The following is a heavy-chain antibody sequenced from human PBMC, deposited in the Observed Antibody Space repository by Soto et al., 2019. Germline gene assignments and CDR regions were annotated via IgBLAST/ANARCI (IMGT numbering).Heavy chain of an antibody. D-gene: IGHD1-26*01. CDR2: IYYSGST. Sequence: SETLSLTCTVSGGSISSGDYYWSWLRQPPGKGLEWIGYIYYSGSTYYNPSLQSRVTKSVDTSQNQFSLKLSSVTAVETAVYHSARDRGLGNYYYIMEVWGQGPTVTVSS. CDR1: GGSISSGDYY. CDR3: ARDRGLGNYYYIMEV. J-gene: IGHJ6*02. V-gene: IGHV4-30-4*01.